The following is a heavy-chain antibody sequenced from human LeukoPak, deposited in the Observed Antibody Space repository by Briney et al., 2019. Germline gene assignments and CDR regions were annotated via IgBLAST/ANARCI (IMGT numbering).Heavy chain of an antibody. CDR1: GFTFSSYS. V-gene: IGHV3-21*01. CDR2: ISSSSYI. D-gene: IGHD3-10*01. J-gene: IGHJ4*02. CDR3: ARDGDPMVLYYFDY. Sequence: GGSLRLSCAASGFTFSSYSMNWVRQAPGKGLEWVSSISSSSYIYYADSVKGRFTISRDNAKNSLYLQMNSLRAEDTAVYYCARDGDPMVLYYFDYWGQGTLVTVSS.